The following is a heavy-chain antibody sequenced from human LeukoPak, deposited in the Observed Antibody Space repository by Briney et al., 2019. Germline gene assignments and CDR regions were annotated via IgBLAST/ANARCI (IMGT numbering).Heavy chain of an antibody. CDR3: AKDGHYSNFYFDY. CDR1: GFIFSSYW. CDR2: IKSDGSSP. Sequence: GGSLRLSCAASGFIFSSYWMHWVRQAPGKGPVWVSRIKSDGSSPSYADSAKGLFTISRDNAKNTVYLQMNSLRAEDTAVYYCAKDGHYSNFYFDYWGQGTLVTVSS. J-gene: IGHJ4*02. V-gene: IGHV3-74*01. D-gene: IGHD4-11*01.